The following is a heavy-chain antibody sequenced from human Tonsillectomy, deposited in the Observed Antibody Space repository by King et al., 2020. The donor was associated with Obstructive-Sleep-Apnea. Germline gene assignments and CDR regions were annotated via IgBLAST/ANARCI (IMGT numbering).Heavy chain of an antibody. CDR1: GFTFSSYA. Sequence: QVQLVESGGGVVQPGRFLRLSCAASGFTFSSYAMHWVRQAPGKGLEWVAIISYDGSNKYYADSVKGRFTISRDNSKNTLYLQMKSLRAEDTAVYYCARDRVVGATHPYWGQGTLVTVSS. J-gene: IGHJ4*02. CDR2: ISYDGSNK. CDR3: ARDRVVGATHPY. D-gene: IGHD1-26*01. V-gene: IGHV3-30*04.